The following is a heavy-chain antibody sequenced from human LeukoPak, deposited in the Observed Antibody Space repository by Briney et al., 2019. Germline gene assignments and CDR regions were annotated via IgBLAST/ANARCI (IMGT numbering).Heavy chain of an antibody. V-gene: IGHV3-21*01. CDR1: GFTFSSYS. J-gene: IGHJ6*02. Sequence: PGGSLRLSCAASGFTFSSYSMNWVRQAPGKGLEWVSSISSSSSYIYYADSVKGRFTISRDNAKNSLYLQMNSLRAEDTAVYYCAREKHYYDSSGYSSCMDVWGQGTTVTVSS. D-gene: IGHD3-22*01. CDR3: AREKHYYDSSGYSSCMDV. CDR2: ISSSSSYI.